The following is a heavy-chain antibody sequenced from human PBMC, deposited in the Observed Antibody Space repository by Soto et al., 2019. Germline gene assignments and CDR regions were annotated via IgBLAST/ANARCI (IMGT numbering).Heavy chain of an antibody. J-gene: IGHJ4*02. V-gene: IGHV4-59*11. CDR3: AKQPASIRTFDY. CDR1: GGSISSHY. D-gene: IGHD2-2*01. CDR2: LYYSGST. Sequence: SETLSLTCTVSGGSISSHYWSWIRQPPGKGLEWIGYLYYSGSTNYNPSLKSRVTISVDTSKNQFSLKLSSVTAADTAVYYCAKQPASIRTFDYWGQGALVTVSS.